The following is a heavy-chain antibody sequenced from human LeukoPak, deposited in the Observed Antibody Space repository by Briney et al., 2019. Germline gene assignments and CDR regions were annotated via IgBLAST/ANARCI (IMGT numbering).Heavy chain of an antibody. CDR2: IYFRGST. V-gene: IGHV4-39*07. CDR3: ARVRGEVADYYYYYMDV. J-gene: IGHJ6*03. CDR1: GGSIGGTSYY. Sequence: PSETLSLTCTVSGGSIGGTSYYWGWIRQPPGKGLEWIGSIYFRGSTYYKPSLKSRVTISVDKSKNQFSLKLSSVTAADTAVYYCARVRGEVADYYYYYMDVWGKGTTVTVSS. D-gene: IGHD6-19*01.